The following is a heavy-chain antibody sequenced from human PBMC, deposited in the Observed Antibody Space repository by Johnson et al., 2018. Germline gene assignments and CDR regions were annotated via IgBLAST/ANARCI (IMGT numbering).Heavy chain of an antibody. D-gene: IGHD6-13*01. CDR2: ISNDGSNK. V-gene: IGHV3-30*03. J-gene: IGHJ3*02. CDR3: ARDSCAYSSSCQKVAFDI. CDR1: GFTFSSDG. Sequence: QVQLRESGGGVVQPGRSLRLSCAASGFTFSSDGMHWVRQAPGKGLEWVAAISNDGSNKYYADSVKGRFTISRDNFKNTLYLQVNSLRAEDTAVYYCARDSCAYSSSCQKVAFDIWGQGTMVTVSS.